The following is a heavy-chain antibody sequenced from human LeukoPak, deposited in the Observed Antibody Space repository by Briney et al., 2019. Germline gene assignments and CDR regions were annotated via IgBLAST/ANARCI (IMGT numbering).Heavy chain of an antibody. CDR2: IRLGNSTM. CDR1: GSTFRTYS. Sequence: GRSLRPARAASGSTFRTYSINSARHVPGKGIGWSSYIRLGNSTMFYADSVKGRFTISRDNAKNSLYLQMNSLRDDDTAVYYCARVGNGRSWDYWGQGTLVSVSS. D-gene: IGHD2-15*01. V-gene: IGHV3-48*02. J-gene: IGHJ4*02. CDR3: ARVGNGRSWDY.